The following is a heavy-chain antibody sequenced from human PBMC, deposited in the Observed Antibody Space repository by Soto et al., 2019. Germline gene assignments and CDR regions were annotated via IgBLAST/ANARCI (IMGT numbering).Heavy chain of an antibody. CDR1: GGSLSSYY. J-gene: IGHJ5*02. Sequence: SETLSLTCTVSGGSLSSYYWTWIRQSPGKGLEWIGYVYFSGNTNYNPSLKSRVTVSIDTSNNQFSLRLASVTETDTSFYYCGSVRPSGYVLSWGPGTLVTVSS. CDR2: VYFSGNT. D-gene: IGHD6-25*01. CDR3: GSVRPSGYVLS. V-gene: IGHV4-59*08.